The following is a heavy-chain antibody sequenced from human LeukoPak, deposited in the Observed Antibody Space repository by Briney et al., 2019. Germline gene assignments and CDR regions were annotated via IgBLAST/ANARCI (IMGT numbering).Heavy chain of an antibody. CDR2: IYHSGST. CDR3: ARSLGIVGDFDY. V-gene: IGHV4-30-2*01. Sequence: SETLSLTCTVSGGSISSYSWSWIRQPPGKGLEWIGYIYHSGSTYYNPSLKSRVTISVDRSKNQFSLKLSSVTAADTAAYYCARSLGIVGDFDYWGQGTLVTVSS. D-gene: IGHD7-27*01. CDR1: GGSISSYS. J-gene: IGHJ4*02.